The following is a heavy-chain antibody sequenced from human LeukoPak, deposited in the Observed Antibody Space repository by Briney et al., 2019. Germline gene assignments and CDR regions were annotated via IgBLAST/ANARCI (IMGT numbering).Heavy chain of an antibody. D-gene: IGHD3-10*01. J-gene: IGHJ4*02. Sequence: PGGSLRLSRAASGFTFSSYWMHWVRQAPGKGLVWVSRISTDGNNTNYADSVKGRFTISRDNAKNTLYLQMNSLRAEDTAVYYCSVYYYGSGSFDYWGQGTLVTVSS. CDR2: ISTDGNNT. CDR3: SVYYYGSGSFDY. V-gene: IGHV3-74*01. CDR1: GFTFSSYW.